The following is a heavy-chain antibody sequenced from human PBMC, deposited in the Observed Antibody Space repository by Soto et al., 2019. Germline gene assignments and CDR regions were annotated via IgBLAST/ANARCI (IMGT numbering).Heavy chain of an antibody. V-gene: IGHV3-53*01. CDR3: VRTSSSSYLEN. D-gene: IGHD6-6*01. CDR2: VYSGGST. CDR1: GFTVSSNY. Sequence: GGSLRLSCAASGFTVSSNYMSWVRQAPGKGLEWVSFVYSGGSTYYADSVQGRFTISRDNSKNTIYFQMNSLRAEDTAVYYCVRTSSSSYLENWGQGTLLAV. J-gene: IGHJ4*02.